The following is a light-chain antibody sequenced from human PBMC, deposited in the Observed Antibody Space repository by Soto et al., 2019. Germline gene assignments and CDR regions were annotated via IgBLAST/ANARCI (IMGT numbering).Light chain of an antibody. CDR2: GVS. CDR3: QQYSSLPHT. V-gene: IGKV3-20*01. Sequence: ESVLTQSPGTLSLSPGERATLSCRATPSVTNNYFAWYQQKPGQSPRLLIYGVSSRATDIPDRFSGSGSGTDFTLTISRLEPEDFVVYYCQQYSSLPHTFGQGTKLEVK. J-gene: IGKJ2*01. CDR1: PSVTNNY.